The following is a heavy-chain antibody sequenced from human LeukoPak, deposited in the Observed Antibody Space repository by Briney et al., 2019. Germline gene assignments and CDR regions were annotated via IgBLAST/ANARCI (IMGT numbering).Heavy chain of an antibody. CDR2: INPNSGGT. D-gene: IGHD6-19*01. J-gene: IGHJ4*02. CDR1: GYTFTAYY. V-gene: IGHV1-2*02. Sequence: ASVKVSCKASGYTFTAYYMHWVRQAPGQGLEWMGWINPNSGGTNYAQKFQGRVTMTRDTSISTAYMELSRLRSDDMAMYYCARSSGWKYNIDYWGQGTLVTVSS. CDR3: ARSSGWKYNIDY.